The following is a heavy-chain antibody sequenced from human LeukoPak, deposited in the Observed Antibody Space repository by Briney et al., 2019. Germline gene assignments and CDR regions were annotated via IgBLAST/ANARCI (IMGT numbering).Heavy chain of an antibody. CDR1: GFTFSPAW. Sequence: GGSLRLSCAASGFTFSPAWMHWVRQAPGMGLEWVSRSNGDGTDTIYADSVKGRFTISRDNAKNTLYLRMNSLRAEDTAVYYCTRDSHGGVDYWGQGTLVTVSS. D-gene: IGHD3-10*01. J-gene: IGHJ4*02. CDR2: SNGDGTDT. V-gene: IGHV3-74*01. CDR3: TRDSHGGVDY.